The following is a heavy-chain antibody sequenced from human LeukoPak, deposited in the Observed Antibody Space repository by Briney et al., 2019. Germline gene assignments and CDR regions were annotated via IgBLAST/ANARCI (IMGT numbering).Heavy chain of an antibody. V-gene: IGHV4-61*02. J-gene: IGHJ4*02. CDR1: GGSISSGSYY. CDR3: ARFFTAAGFDY. CDR2: IYASGST. D-gene: IGHD6-13*01. Sequence: PSETLSLTCTVSGGSISSGSYYWNWIRQPAGKGLEWIGRIYASGSTNYNPSLKSRVTISVDTSKNQFSLKVSSVTAADTAVYYCARFFTAAGFDYWGQGTLVTVSS.